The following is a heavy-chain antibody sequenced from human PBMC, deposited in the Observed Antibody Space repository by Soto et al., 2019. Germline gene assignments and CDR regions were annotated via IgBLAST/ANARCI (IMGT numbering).Heavy chain of an antibody. J-gene: IGHJ5*02. CDR2: IYYSGST. D-gene: IGHD3-10*01. CDR3: ARSGFGELSLYNWFDP. Sequence: SETLSLTCTVSGGSISSGDYYWSWIRQPPGKGLEWIGYIYYSGSTYYNPSLKSRVTISVDTSKNQFSLKLSSVTAADTAVYYCARSGFGELSLYNWFDPWGQGTLVTVSS. V-gene: IGHV4-30-4*02. CDR1: GGSISSGDYY.